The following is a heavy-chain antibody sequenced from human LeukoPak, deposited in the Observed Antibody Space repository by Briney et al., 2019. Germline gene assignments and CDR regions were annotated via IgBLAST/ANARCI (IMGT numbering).Heavy chain of an antibody. V-gene: IGHV4-61*02. CDR2: IYTSGST. J-gene: IGHJ4*02. CDR1: GGSISSGSYY. Sequence: SSQTLSLTCTVSGGSISSGSYYWSWIRQPAGKGLEWIGRIYTSGSTNYNPSLKSRVTISVDTSKNQFSLRLSSVTAADTAVYYCARHHWDSSSVDYWGQGTLVTVSS. D-gene: IGHD6-6*01. CDR3: ARHHWDSSSVDY.